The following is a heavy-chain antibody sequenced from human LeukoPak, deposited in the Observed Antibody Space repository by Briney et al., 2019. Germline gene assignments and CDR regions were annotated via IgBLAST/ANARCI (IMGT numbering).Heavy chain of an antibody. CDR1: GYTFTSYY. V-gene: IGHV1-46*01. Sequence: ASVKVSCKASGYTFTSYYMHWVRQAPGQGLEWMGIINPSGGSTSYAQKFQGRVTMTRDTSTSTVYMELSSLRSEDTAVYYCARGTSITMIVVVITLDYWGRGTLVTVSS. J-gene: IGHJ4*02. CDR2: INPSGGST. CDR3: ARGTSITMIVVVITLDY. D-gene: IGHD3-22*01.